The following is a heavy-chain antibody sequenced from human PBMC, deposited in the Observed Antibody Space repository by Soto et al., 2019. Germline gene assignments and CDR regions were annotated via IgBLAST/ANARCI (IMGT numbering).Heavy chain of an antibody. CDR1: GGSISSYY. V-gene: IGHV4-59*08. CDR3: ARRYGGNLDY. J-gene: IGHJ4*02. CDR2: IYYSGST. Sequence: QVQLQESGPGLVKPSETLSLTCTVSGGSISSYYWSWIRQPPGKGLEWIGYIYYSGSTNYNPSLKSRVTRSVDTSKTQFSLKLISVTAAATAVYYGARRYGGNLDYWGQGTLVTVSS. D-gene: IGHD1-26*01.